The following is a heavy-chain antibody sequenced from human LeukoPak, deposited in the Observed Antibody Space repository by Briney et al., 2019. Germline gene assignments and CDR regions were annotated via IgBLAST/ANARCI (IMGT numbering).Heavy chain of an antibody. J-gene: IGHJ3*02. CDR2: IYPGDSDT. D-gene: IGHD6-25*01. CDR3: ARRPLAAPRAFDI. CDR1: GYSFTSYW. V-gene: IGHV5-51*01. Sequence: GESLKISCKGSGYSFTSYWLGWVRQMPGKGLEWMGIIYPGDSDTRYSPSFQGQVTISADKSISTAYLQWSSLKASDTAMYYCARRPLAAPRAFDIWGQGTMVTVSS.